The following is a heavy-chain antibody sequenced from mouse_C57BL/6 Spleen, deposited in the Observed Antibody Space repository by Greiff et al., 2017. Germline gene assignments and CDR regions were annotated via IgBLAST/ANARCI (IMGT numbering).Heavy chain of an antibody. J-gene: IGHJ3*01. CDR1: GYTFTSYW. Sequence: QVQLKQPGAELVMPGASVKLSCKASGYTFTSYWMHWVKQRPGQGLEWIGEIDPSDSYTNYNQKFKGKSTLTVDKSSSTAYMQLSSLTSEDSAVYYCARGLGIATRGFAYWGPGTLVTVSA. D-gene: IGHD5-2*01. CDR2: IDPSDSYT. CDR3: ARGLGIATRGFAY. V-gene: IGHV1-69*01.